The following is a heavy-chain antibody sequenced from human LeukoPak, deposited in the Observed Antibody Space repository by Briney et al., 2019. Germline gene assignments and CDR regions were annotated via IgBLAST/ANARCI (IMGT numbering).Heavy chain of an antibody. CDR1: GGTFSSYA. D-gene: IGHD6-13*01. J-gene: IGHJ6*03. Sequence: SVKVSCKASGGTFSSYAISWVRQAPGQGLEWMGGIIPIFGTANYAQKFRGRVTITADKSTRTAYMELSSLRAEDTALYFCARDATTEAGTVYMDVWGKGTTVTISS. CDR2: IIPIFGTA. V-gene: IGHV1-69*06. CDR3: ARDATTEAGTVYMDV.